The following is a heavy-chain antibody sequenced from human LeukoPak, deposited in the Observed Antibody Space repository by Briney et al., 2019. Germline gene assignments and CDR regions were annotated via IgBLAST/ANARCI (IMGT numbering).Heavy chain of an antibody. CDR2: IFYSGST. D-gene: IGHD6-19*01. J-gene: IGHJ5*02. CDR3: ARDLTGYSSGWYWFDP. Sequence: PSETLSLTCTVSGGSISSYYWSWIRQPPGKGLEWIGYIFYSGSTHYNPSLKSRVTISVDTSKNQFSLKLSSVTAADTAVYYCARDLTGYSSGWYWFDPWGQGTLVTVFS. V-gene: IGHV4-59*01. CDR1: GGSISSYY.